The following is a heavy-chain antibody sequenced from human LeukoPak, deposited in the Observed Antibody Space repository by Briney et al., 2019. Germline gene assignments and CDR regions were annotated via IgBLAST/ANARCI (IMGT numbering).Heavy chain of an antibody. V-gene: IGHV4-59*01. D-gene: IGHD3-22*01. Sequence: GGSIXSYXXXWIRQPXGKGXXXXGYIYYSGSTNYNPSLKSRVTISVDTSKNQFSLKLSSVTAADTAVYYCARAIYYYDSSGYFDWGQGTLVTVSS. CDR2: IYYSGST. CDR1: GGSIXSYX. CDR3: ARAIYYYDSSGYFD. J-gene: IGHJ4*02.